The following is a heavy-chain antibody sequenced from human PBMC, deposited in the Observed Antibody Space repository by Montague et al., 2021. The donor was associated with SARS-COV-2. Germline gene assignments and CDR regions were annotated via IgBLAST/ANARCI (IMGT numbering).Heavy chain of an antibody. CDR1: GFTFSSYG. CDR2: VWYDGSNK. V-gene: IGHV3-33*01. J-gene: IGHJ6*03. Sequence: SLRLSCAASGFTFSSYGMHWVRQTPGKRLEWVAVVWYDGSNKYYADSVKGRFTISRDNSKNTLYLQMNSLRAEDTAVYYCARTGILTGNYYYYYYMDVWGKGTTVTVSS. D-gene: IGHD3-9*01. CDR3: ARTGILTGNYYYYYYMDV.